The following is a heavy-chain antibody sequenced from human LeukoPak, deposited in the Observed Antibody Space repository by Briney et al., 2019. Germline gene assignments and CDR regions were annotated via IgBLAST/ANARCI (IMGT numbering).Heavy chain of an antibody. V-gene: IGHV4-39*07. CDR2: IYYSGST. D-gene: IGHD6-13*01. CDR3: ARSRVRAAVYPRRAPEFNWFDP. Sequence: SETLSLTCIVSGGSISSSSYYWGWIRQPPGKGLEWIGSIYYSGSTYYNPSLKSRVTISVDTSKNQFSLKLSSVTAADTAVYYCARSRVRAAVYPRRAPEFNWFDPWGQGTLVTVSS. CDR1: GGSISSSSYY. J-gene: IGHJ5*02.